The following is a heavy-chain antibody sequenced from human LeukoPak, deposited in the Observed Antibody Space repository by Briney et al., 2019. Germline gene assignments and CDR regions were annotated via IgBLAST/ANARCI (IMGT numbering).Heavy chain of an antibody. D-gene: IGHD4-17*01. CDR3: ASSVPSRRDAFDI. CDR1: GGTFSSYA. J-gene: IGHJ3*02. Sequence: SVTVSCKASGGTFSSYAISWVRQAPGQGLEWMGRIIPILGIANYAQKFQGRVTITADESTSTAYMELSSLRSEDTAVYYCASSVPSRRDAFDIWGQGTMVTVSS. V-gene: IGHV1-69*04. CDR2: IIPILGIA.